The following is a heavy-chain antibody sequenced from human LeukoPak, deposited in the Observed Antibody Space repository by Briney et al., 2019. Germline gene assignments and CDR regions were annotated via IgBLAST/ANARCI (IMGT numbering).Heavy chain of an antibody. V-gene: IGHV3-7*04. CDR1: GFTFSTYW. CDR3: ARVDTGYASSWFGGLWFDY. Sequence: WGSLRLSCGASGFTFSTYWMSWVRQAPGKGLEWVASIKQDGGETNYVDSVRGRFTISRDNAKNSVYLQMSRLRAEDTAVYYCARVDTGYASSWFGGLWFDYWGQGSPVTVSS. D-gene: IGHD6-13*01. CDR2: IKQDGGET. J-gene: IGHJ4*02.